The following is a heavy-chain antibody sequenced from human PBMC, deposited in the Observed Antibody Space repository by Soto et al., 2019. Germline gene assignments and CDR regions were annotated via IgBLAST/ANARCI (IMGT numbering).Heavy chain of an antibody. D-gene: IGHD4-17*01. V-gene: IGHV3-30-3*01. J-gene: IGHJ6*02. CDR3: ARDLRVPPYYGMDV. CDR1: GFIFSDYA. CDR2: ISYDGNNK. Sequence: GGSLRLSCAASGFIFSDYAMHWVRQAPGKGLEWVEVISYDGNNKWYADSVKGRFTISRDNSKNTLKVQVNSMRGGDKGVYYCARDLRVPPYYGMDVWGQGSEVTVSS.